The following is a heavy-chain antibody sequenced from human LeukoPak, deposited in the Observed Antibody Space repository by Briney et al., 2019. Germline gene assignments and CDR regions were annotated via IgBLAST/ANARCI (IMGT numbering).Heavy chain of an antibody. Sequence: GGSLRLSCEASGFTFSVYSMNWVRQAPGKGLEWIAFISSSSYNRFYADSVRGRFTISRDNAKNSVYLQINSLRAEDTVVYYCARDPGDDYRKWGQGTLVTVSS. J-gene: IGHJ4*02. D-gene: IGHD4-11*01. CDR1: GFTFSVYS. CDR3: ARDPGDDYRK. CDR2: ISSSSYNR. V-gene: IGHV3-48*04.